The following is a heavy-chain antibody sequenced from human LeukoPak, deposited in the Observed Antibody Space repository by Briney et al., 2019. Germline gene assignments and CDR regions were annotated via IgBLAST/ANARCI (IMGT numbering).Heavy chain of an antibody. D-gene: IGHD1-26*01. Sequence: GGSLRLSCAASGFTFSGYWMSWVRQAPGKGREWVANIKQDGSEIYYVDSVKGRFTISRDNAKNSLFLQMNSLRAEDTAVYYCARDKAVGPTLLDYWGQGTLVTVSS. J-gene: IGHJ4*02. CDR1: GFTFSGYW. V-gene: IGHV3-7*01. CDR2: IKQDGSEI. CDR3: ARDKAVGPTLLDY.